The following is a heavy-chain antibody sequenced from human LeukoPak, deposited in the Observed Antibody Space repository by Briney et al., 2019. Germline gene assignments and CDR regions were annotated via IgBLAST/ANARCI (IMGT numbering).Heavy chain of an antibody. CDR2: IYHSGST. V-gene: IGHV4-38-2*01. CDR1: GYSISSGYY. Sequence: TSETLSLTCAVSGYSISSGYYWGWIRQPPGKGLEWIGSIYHSGSTYYNPSLKSRVTISVDTSKNQFSLKLSSVTAADTAVYYCPRTSLYGANFDYWGQGTLVTVSS. CDR3: PRTSLYGANFDY. J-gene: IGHJ4*02. D-gene: IGHD4-17*01.